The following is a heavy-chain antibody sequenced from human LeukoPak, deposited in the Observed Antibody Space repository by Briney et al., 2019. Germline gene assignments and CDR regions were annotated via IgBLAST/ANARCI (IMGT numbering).Heavy chain of an antibody. CDR3: AKDPEHGYYFDY. CDR1: SXA. V-gene: IGHV3-23*01. D-gene: IGHD1/OR15-1a*01. J-gene: IGHJ4*02. Sequence: SXAMSWVRXAPXKGLEWVSAISGSGGSTYYADSVKGRFTISRDNSKNTLYLQMNSLRAEDTAVYYCAKDPEHGYYFDYWGQGTLVTVSS. CDR2: ISGSGGST.